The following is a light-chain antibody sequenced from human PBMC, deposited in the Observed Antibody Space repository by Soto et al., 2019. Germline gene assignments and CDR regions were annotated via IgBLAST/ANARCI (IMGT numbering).Light chain of an antibody. V-gene: IGKV3-15*01. CDR2: GAS. J-gene: IGKJ1*01. CDR1: QSISGT. CDR3: QQYNNWPWT. Sequence: EIVLTQSPATLSVSPWERATLSCRVSQSISGTLAWYQQKPGQAPRLLIYGASTRATSFPARFSGSGSGTDFTLTISSLQSEDFAVYYCQQYNNWPWTFGQGTKVDIK.